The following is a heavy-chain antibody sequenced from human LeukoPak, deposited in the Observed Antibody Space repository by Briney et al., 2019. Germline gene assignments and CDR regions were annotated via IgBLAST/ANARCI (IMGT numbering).Heavy chain of an antibody. V-gene: IGHV1-69*05. CDR2: IIPIFGTA. J-gene: IGHJ4*02. CDR1: GGTFSSYA. D-gene: IGHD2-2*01. Sequence: ASVKVSCKXSGGTFSSYAISWVRQAPGQGLEWMGWIIPIFGTANYSQKFQGRVTITTDESTSTAYMELSSLRSEDTAVYYCARHRDCSSTSCYPSYFDYWGQGTLVTVSS. CDR3: ARHRDCSSTSCYPSYFDY.